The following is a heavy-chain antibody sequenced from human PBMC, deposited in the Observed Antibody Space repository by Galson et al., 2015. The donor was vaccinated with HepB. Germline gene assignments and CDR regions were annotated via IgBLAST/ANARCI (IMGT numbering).Heavy chain of an antibody. CDR1: GFTFSGSA. Sequence: SLRLSCAASGFTFSGSAIHWVRQTSGKGLEWVAVLSSHGDNEYYADSVKGRFTISRDNSENTVYLQMHSLRVEDTAVYYCARTFYFDYWGQGTLVTVSS. CDR2: LSSHGDNE. D-gene: IGHD3-16*01. J-gene: IGHJ4*02. CDR3: ARTFYFDY. V-gene: IGHV3-30*04.